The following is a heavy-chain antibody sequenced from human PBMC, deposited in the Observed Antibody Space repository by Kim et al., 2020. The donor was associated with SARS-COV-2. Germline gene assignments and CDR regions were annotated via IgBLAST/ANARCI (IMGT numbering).Heavy chain of an antibody. D-gene: IGHD2-15*01. Sequence: SETLSLTCTVSGGSISSGGYYWSWIRQHPGKGLEWIGYIYYSGSTYYNPSLKSRVTISVDTSKNQFSLKLSSVTAADTAVYYCAKTGVAAMRGWFDPWGQGTLVTVSS. CDR3: AKTGVAAMRGWFDP. J-gene: IGHJ5*02. CDR1: GGSISSGGYY. CDR2: IYYSGST. V-gene: IGHV4-31*03.